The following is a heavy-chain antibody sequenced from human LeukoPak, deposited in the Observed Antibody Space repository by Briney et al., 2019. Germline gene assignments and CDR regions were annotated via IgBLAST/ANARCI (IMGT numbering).Heavy chain of an antibody. CDR1: GYTFTSYG. CDR2: ISAYNGNT. Sequence: ASVKVSCKASGYTFTSYGISWVRQAPGQGLEWMRWISAYNGNTNYAQKLQGRVTMATDTSTSTAYMELRSLRSDDTAVYYCARTALSSWYFSARFDPWGQGTLVTVSS. CDR3: ARTALSSWYFSARFDP. V-gene: IGHV1-18*01. J-gene: IGHJ5*02. D-gene: IGHD6-13*01.